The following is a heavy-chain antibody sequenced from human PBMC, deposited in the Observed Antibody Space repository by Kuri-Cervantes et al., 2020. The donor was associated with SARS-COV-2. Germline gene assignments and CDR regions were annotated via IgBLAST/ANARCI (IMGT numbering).Heavy chain of an antibody. V-gene: IGHV3-21*01. J-gene: IGHJ3*02. D-gene: IGHD3-10*01. CDR3: ARDRPSNYYGSGSSLDAFDI. CDR1: GFTFSSCS. CDR2: ISSSSSYI. Sequence: GESLKISCAASGFTFSSCSMNWVRQAPGKGLEWVSSISSSSSYIYYADSVKGRFTISRDNAKNSLHLQMNSLRAEDTAVYYCARDRPSNYYGSGSSLDAFDIWGQGTMVTVSS.